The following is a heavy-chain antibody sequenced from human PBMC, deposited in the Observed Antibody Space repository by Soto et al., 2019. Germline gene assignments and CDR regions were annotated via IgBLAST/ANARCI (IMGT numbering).Heavy chain of an antibody. J-gene: IGHJ1*01. CDR1: GYTFTSYG. CDR3: ARGGFYYDYNGYVDNDS. V-gene: IGHV1-18*01. Sequence: GASVKVSCKASGYTFTSYGLSWVRQAPGQGLEWMGWISVYNGNTNYAQTLQGRVTMTADTSTSTAYLELRSLRPDDTAVYFCARGGFYYDYNGYVDNDSWGQGTLVTVSS. CDR2: ISVYNGNT. D-gene: IGHD3-22*01.